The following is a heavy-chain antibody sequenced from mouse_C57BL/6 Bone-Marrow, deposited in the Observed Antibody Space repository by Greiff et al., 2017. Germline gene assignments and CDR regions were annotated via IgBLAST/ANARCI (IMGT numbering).Heavy chain of an antibody. D-gene: IGHD2-3*01. CDR3: TRDDGYPWFAY. J-gene: IGHJ3*01. V-gene: IGHV14-4*01. CDR1: GFNIKDDY. CDR2: IDPENGDT. Sequence: EVQLQQSGAELVRPGASVKLSCTASGFNIKDDYMHWVKQRPEQGLEWIGWIDPENGDTEYASKFKGKATITADTSSNTAYLQLSSLTSEDTAVYYCTRDDGYPWFAYWGQGTLVTVTA.